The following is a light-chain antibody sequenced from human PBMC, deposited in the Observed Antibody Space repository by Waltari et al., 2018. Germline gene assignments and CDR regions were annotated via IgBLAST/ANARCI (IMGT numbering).Light chain of an antibody. CDR1: QTINSY. V-gene: IGKV1-17*01. J-gene: IGKJ2*01. CDR3: LQHNIFPYT. Sequence: DIQMTQSPSSLSVSVGDTVTITCRASQTINSYLNWFQQKTGRVHKLLIYGATSLQTWVPSSFSGSASGTEFTLTISSLQPEDFATYYCLQHNIFPYTFGQGTKVET. CDR2: GAT.